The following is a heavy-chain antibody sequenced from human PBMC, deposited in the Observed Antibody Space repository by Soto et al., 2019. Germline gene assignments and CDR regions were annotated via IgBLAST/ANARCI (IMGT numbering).Heavy chain of an antibody. J-gene: IGHJ6*02. CDR2: ISSSGSTK. Sequence: GGSLRLSCEGSGFTFSSYEMNWVRQAPGKGLEWVSYISSSGSTKNYADSVKGRFTISRDNVKNSLYLQMNSLRAEDTAVYYCARAPRNFYYNGMDVWGQGTTVTVSS. CDR3: ARAPRNFYYNGMDV. V-gene: IGHV3-48*03. CDR1: GFTFSSYE.